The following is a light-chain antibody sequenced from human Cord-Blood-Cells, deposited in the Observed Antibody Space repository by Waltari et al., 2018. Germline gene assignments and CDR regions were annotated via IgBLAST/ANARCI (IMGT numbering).Light chain of an antibody. J-gene: IGKJ3*01. CDR3: QQSYSTPFT. CDR2: AAS. CDR1: QSISSY. Sequence: DIQMTQYPSSLSASVGDRVTITCRASQSISSYLNWYQQKPGKAPKLLIYAASSLQSGVPSRFSVSGSGTDFTLTISSLQPEDFATYYCQQSYSTPFTFGPGTKVDIK. V-gene: IGKV1-39*01.